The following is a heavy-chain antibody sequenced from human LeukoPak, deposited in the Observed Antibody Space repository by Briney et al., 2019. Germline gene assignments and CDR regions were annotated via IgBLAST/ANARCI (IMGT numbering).Heavy chain of an antibody. J-gene: IGHJ4*02. CDR3: ARGRKALGYCSSTSCYRAAAGPPDY. D-gene: IGHD2-2*01. V-gene: IGHV4-34*01. CDR1: GGSFSGYY. Sequence: SETLSLTCAVYGGSFSGYYWSWIRQPPGKGLEWIEEINHSGSTNYNPSLKSRVTISVDTSKNQFSLKLSSVTAADTAVYYCARGRKALGYCSSTSCYRAAAGPPDYWGQGTLVTVSS. CDR2: INHSGST.